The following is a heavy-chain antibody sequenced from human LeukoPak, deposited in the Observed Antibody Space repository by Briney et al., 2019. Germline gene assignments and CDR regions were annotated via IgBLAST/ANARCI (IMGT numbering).Heavy chain of an antibody. CDR2: IYYSGST. Sequence: SETLSLTCTVSGGXISRYYCSWTRQPPGKGLEWIGHIYYSGSTNHNPSLRSRVTISVDTSKNQFSLKLSSVTAADTAVYYCARGKYQLDYWGQGTLVTVSS. V-gene: IGHV4-59*08. CDR1: GGXISRYY. D-gene: IGHD2-2*01. J-gene: IGHJ4*02. CDR3: ARGKYQLDY.